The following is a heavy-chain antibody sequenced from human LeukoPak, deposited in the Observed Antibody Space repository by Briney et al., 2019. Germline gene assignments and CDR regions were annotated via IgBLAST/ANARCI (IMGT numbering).Heavy chain of an antibody. J-gene: IGHJ3*02. CDR1: GGSISSYY. CDR3: ARDRDDYYDSSGYEDAFDI. V-gene: IGHV4-59*01. Sequence: PSETLSLTRTVSGGSISSYYWSWIRQPPGKGLEWIGYIYYSGSTNYNPSLKSRVTISVDTSKNQFSLKLSSVTAADTAVYYCARDRDDYYDSSGYEDAFDIWGQGTMVTVSS. CDR2: IYYSGST. D-gene: IGHD3-22*01.